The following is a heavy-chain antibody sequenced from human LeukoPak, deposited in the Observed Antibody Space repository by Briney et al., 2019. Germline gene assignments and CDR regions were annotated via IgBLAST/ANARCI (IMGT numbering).Heavy chain of an antibody. CDR3: ARSYVVVTAMGAFDI. J-gene: IGHJ3*02. CDR2: IDWDDDK. CDR1: GFSLSTSGMC. D-gene: IGHD2-21*02. Sequence: SGPTLVNPTQTLTLTCTFSGFSLSTSGMCVSWIRQPPGKALEWLARIDWDDDKYYSTSLKTRLTISKDTSKNQVVLTMTNMDPVDTATYYCARSYVVVTAMGAFDIWGQGTMVTVSS. V-gene: IGHV2-70*11.